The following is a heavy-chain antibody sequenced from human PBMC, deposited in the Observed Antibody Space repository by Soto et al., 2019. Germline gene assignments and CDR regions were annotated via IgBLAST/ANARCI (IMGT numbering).Heavy chain of an antibody. V-gene: IGHV1-18*01. J-gene: IGHJ4*02. Sequence: QVQLVQSGPEVKKPGASVKVSCKAFGYTFIDYGINWVRQAPGQGLEWVGWINPYNGRTYYAQRVQGRNTVTTDTSTGTVYMELRSLRSGDTATYYCARRHGDPSSAAGFDYWGQGSLVTVS. CDR1: GYTFIDYG. D-gene: IGHD2-21*02. CDR2: INPYNGRT. CDR3: ARRHGDPSSAAGFDY.